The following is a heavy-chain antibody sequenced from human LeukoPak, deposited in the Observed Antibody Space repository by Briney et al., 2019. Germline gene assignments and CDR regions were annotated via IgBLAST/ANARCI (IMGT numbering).Heavy chain of an antibody. Sequence: GASVKVSCKASGYTFTSYGISWVRQAPGQGLEWMGWISAYNGNTNYAQKLQGRVTMTTDTSTSTAYMELRSLRSDDTAVYYFAREDRDPGASRESGYSNSPARYYYYMDVWGKGTTVTVSS. J-gene: IGHJ6*03. D-gene: IGHD5-18*01. V-gene: IGHV1-18*01. CDR3: AREDRDPGASRESGYSNSPARYYYYMDV. CDR1: GYTFTSYG. CDR2: ISAYNGNT.